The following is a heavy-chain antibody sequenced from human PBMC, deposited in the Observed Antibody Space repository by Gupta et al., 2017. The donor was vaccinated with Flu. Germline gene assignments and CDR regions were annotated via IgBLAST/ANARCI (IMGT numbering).Heavy chain of an antibody. CDR2: MSDDGSNQ. CDR1: GFIFSDYG. Sequence: QVQLVQSGGGVVLPGSSLRLSCAASGFIFSDYGMHWVRQGPGKGLEWMAVMSDDGSNQWYADSVRGRFTISRDNSENTLILQMNSLRREDTAVYYCAKGGRQNWNFDGDNWGQGTLVTVSS. CDR3: AKGGRQNWNFDGDN. V-gene: IGHV3-30*18. J-gene: IGHJ4*02. D-gene: IGHD1-7*01.